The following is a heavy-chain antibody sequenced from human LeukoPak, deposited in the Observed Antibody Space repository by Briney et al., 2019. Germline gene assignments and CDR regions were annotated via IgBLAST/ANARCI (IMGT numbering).Heavy chain of an antibody. CDR3: ARAMYSGRKYYFDY. Sequence: GSLRLSCAASGFTVSSNYMSWVRQAPGKGLEWVSVIYSGGSTYYADSVKGRFTISRDNSKNTLYLQMNSLRAEDTAVYYCARAMYSGRKYYFDYWGQGTLVTVSS. CDR1: GFTVSSNY. J-gene: IGHJ4*02. D-gene: IGHD1-26*01. CDR2: IYSGGST. V-gene: IGHV3-66*01.